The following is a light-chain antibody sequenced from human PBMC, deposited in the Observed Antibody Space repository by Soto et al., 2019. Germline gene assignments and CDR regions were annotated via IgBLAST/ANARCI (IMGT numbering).Light chain of an antibody. Sequence: QSALTQPRSVSGSPGQSVTISCTGTSSDVGGYNYVSWYQHYPGTAPKLMIYDVSLRPSGVPDRFSGSKSGNTASLTISGLQAEDEADYYCCSYAGSYSFYVFGRGTKLTVL. CDR1: SSDVGGYNY. CDR2: DVS. V-gene: IGLV2-11*01. CDR3: CSYAGSYSFYV. J-gene: IGLJ1*01.